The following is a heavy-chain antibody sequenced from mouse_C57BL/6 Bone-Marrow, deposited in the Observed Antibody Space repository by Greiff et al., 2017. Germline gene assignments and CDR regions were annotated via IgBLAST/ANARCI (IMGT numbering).Heavy chain of an antibody. J-gene: IGHJ4*01. CDR1: GYAFSSSW. CDR2: IYPGDGDT. Sequence: QVQLQQSGPELVKPGASVKISCKASGYAFSSSWMNWVKQRPGKGLEWIGRIYPGDGDTNYNGKFKGKATLTADKSSSTAYMQLSSLTSEDSAVYFCARSSYYYGSYYAMDYWGQGTSVTVSS. D-gene: IGHD1-1*01. CDR3: ARSSYYYGSYYAMDY. V-gene: IGHV1-82*01.